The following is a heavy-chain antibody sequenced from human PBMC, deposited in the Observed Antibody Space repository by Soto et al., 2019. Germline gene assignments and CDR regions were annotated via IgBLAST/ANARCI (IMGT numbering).Heavy chain of an antibody. Sequence: GGSLRLSCAASGFTLSNYWMTWVRQAPGKGLEWVANINKDGSQKNYVDSVKGRITIARDNGQNSLSLQINSLRVEDTAVYYCVRELGLAYWGQGALVTVSS. D-gene: IGHD7-27*01. CDR2: INKDGSQK. CDR1: GFTLSNYW. CDR3: VRELGLAY. J-gene: IGHJ4*02. V-gene: IGHV3-7*03.